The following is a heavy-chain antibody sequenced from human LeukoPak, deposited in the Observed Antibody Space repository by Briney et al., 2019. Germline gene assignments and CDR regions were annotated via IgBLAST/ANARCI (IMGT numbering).Heavy chain of an antibody. J-gene: IGHJ4*02. CDR2: IIPIFGTA. D-gene: IGHD6-19*01. V-gene: IGHV1-69*05. Sequence: APVKVSCKASGGTFSSYAISWVRQAPGQGLEWMGGIIPIFGTANYAQKFQGRVTITTDESTSTAYMELSSLRSEDTAVYYCARAGFSSGWALDYWGQGTLVTVSS. CDR3: ARAGFSSGWALDY. CDR1: GGTFSSYA.